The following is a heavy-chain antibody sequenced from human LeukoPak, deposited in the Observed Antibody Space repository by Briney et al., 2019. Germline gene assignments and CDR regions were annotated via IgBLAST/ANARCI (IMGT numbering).Heavy chain of an antibody. Sequence: ASVKVSCKVSGYTLTELSMHWVRQAPGKGLGWMGGFDPEDGETIYAQKFQGRVTMTEDTSTDTAYMELSSLRSEDTAVYYCATDMEGYCSSTSCHNWGQGTLVTVSS. CDR3: ATDMEGYCSSTSCHN. CDR2: FDPEDGET. CDR1: GYTLTELS. D-gene: IGHD2-2*01. V-gene: IGHV1-24*01. J-gene: IGHJ4*02.